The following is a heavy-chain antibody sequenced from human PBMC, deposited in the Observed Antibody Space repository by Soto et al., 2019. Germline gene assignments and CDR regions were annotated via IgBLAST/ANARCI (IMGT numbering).Heavy chain of an antibody. J-gene: IGHJ6*02. CDR2: IMPVFPRP. CDR1: GGTFRTSA. V-gene: IGHV1-69*12. D-gene: IGHD3-10*01. CDR3: ARDKGRPQFGGNYYYILDV. Sequence: QVQLVQSGAEVKKPGSSVKVSCKASGGTFRTSAISWVRQAPGQGLEWVGGIMPVFPRPKYAQNLQGRVTITADESTSTAYMELSSLRSDDTAVYYCARDKGRPQFGGNYYYILDVWGQGTAVTVSS.